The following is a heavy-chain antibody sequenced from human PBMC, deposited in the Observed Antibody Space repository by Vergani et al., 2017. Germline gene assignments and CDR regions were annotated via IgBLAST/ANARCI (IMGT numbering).Heavy chain of an antibody. Sequence: EVQLLESGGGLVQPGGSLRLSCAASGFTFSSYAMSWVRQAPGKGLEWVSAISGSGGSTYYADSVKGRFTISRDNSKNTLYLQMNSLRAEDTAVYYCAKDSSHLVVPAAIQIYYYYYGMDVWGQGTTVTVSS. CDR2: ISGSGGST. V-gene: IGHV3-23*01. D-gene: IGHD2-2*02. CDR1: GFTFSSYA. J-gene: IGHJ6*02. CDR3: AKDSSHLVVPAAIQIYYYYYGMDV.